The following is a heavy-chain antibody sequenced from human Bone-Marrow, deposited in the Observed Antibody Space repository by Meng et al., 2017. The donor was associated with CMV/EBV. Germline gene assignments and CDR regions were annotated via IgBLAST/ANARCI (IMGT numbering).Heavy chain of an antibody. J-gene: IGHJ3*02. D-gene: IGHD5-12*01. V-gene: IGHV1-18*01. CDR2: ISAYNGNT. CDR3: ARVAGGHEAFEI. Sequence: ASVKVSCKASGYTFTSYGISWVRQAPGQGLEWMGWISAYNGNTNYAQKLQGRVTMTTDTSTSTVYMELRSLRSDDTAVYYCARVAGGHEAFEIWGEGTMGTVSS. CDR1: GYTFTSYG.